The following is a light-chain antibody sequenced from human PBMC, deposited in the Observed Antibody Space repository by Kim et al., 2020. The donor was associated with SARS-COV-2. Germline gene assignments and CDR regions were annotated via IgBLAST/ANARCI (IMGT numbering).Light chain of an antibody. J-gene: IGLJ3*02. CDR3: SSYTSSSTLRV. CDR2: DVS. CDR1: SSDVGGYNY. Sequence: QSITISCTGTSSDVGGYNYVSWYQQHPGKAPKLMIYDVSNRPSGVSNRFSGSKSGNTASLTFSGLQAEDEADYYCSSYTSSSTLRVFGGGTQLTVL. V-gene: IGLV2-14*03.